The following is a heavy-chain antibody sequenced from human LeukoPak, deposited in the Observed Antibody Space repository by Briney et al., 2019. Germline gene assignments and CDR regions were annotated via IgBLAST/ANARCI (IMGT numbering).Heavy chain of an antibody. J-gene: IGHJ4*02. CDR3: ARVMPVAATEAFDY. CDR2: ISSRSGSI. V-gene: IGHV3-21*01. D-gene: IGHD6-19*01. CDR1: GFTFSSYT. Sequence: GGSLRLSCTASGFTFSSYTMNWVRQAPGKGLEWVSSISSRSGSIYYADSVKGRFTISRENAKNSLTLQMNSLRAEDTAVYYCARVMPVAATEAFDYWGQGTLATVSS.